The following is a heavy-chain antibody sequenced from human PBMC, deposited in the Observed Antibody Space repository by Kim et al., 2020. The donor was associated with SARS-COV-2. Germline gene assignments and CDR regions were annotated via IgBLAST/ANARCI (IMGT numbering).Heavy chain of an antibody. J-gene: IGHJ6*03. D-gene: IGHD4-4*01. CDR3: ARVRTTVINYYYYYMDV. V-gene: IGHV3-21*01. Sequence: GGSLRLSCAASGFTFSSYSMNWVRQAPGKGLEWVSSISSSSSYIYYADSVKGRFTISRDNAKNSLYLQMNSLRAEDTAVYYCARVRTTVINYYYYYMDVWGKGTTVTVSS. CDR2: ISSSSSYI. CDR1: GFTFSSYS.